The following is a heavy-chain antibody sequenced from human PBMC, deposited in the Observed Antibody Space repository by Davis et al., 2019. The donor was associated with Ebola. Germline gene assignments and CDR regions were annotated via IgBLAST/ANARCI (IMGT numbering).Heavy chain of an antibody. D-gene: IGHD3-16*01. CDR3: ARDRGVGDYYYYYGMDV. Sequence: GESLKISCVGSGFTFSAYTMNWVRQAPGKGLEWVAVMSYDGDNNFHADSVQGRFTISRDNSKNTLYLQMNSLRAEDTAVYYCARDRGVGDYYYYYGMDVWGQGTTVTVSS. CDR2: MSYDGDNN. CDR1: GFTFSAYT. V-gene: IGHV3-30*04. J-gene: IGHJ6*02.